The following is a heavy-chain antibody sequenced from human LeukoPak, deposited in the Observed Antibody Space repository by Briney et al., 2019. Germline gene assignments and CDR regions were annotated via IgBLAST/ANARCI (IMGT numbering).Heavy chain of an antibody. CDR2: ISTSGSAI. D-gene: IGHD3-22*01. J-gene: IGHJ6*02. Sequence: PGGSLRLSCAASGFTISSYEMNWVRQAPGKGLEWISYISTSGSAIYYADSVKGRFTISRDNAKNSLYMQMNSLRAEDMAVYYCARGEDSSGYYYVYYYGMDVWGQGTTVTVSS. V-gene: IGHV3-48*03. CDR1: GFTISSYE. CDR3: ARGEDSSGYYYVYYYGMDV.